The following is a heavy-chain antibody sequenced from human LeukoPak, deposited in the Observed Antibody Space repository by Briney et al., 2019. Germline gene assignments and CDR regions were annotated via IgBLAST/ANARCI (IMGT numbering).Heavy chain of an antibody. CDR3: ARGWPQNLALFDY. CDR1: GFTFTTYW. CDR2: INSDGSIT. J-gene: IGHJ4*02. Sequence: GGSLRLSCAASGFTFTTYWMHWVRQTPEKGLVWVSRINSDGSITTYADSVKGRFTIPRDNAKNTLYLQMNSLRAEDTAVYYCARGWPQNLALFDYWGQGTLVTVSS. V-gene: IGHV3-74*01.